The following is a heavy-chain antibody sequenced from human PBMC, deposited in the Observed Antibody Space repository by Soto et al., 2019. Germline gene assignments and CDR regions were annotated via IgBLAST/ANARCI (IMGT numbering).Heavy chain of an antibody. CDR1: GGSISSSSYY. CDR3: ARDRPGIAVAGPFGNWFDP. CDR2: IYYSGST. Sequence: PSETLSLTCTVSGGSISSSSYYWGWIRQPPGKGLEWIGSIYYSGSTYYNPSLKSRVTISVDTSKNQFSLKLSSVTAADTAVYYCARDRPGIAVAGPFGNWFDPWGQGTLVTVSS. D-gene: IGHD6-19*01. J-gene: IGHJ5*02. V-gene: IGHV4-39*02.